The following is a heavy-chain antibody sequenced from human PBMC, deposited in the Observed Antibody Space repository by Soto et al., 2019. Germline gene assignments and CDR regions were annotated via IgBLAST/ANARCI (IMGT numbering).Heavy chain of an antibody. V-gene: IGHV2-5*02. Sequence: QITLKESGPTLVKPTQTLTLTCTFSGFSLTTDRVGVGWIPQPPGEALEWLAFIYWGDSNTYRPTLESRLTITKNTSKNQVALTMTNMNSLDTATYYCAHTYGGRSLYWGQGALVTVSS. CDR2: IYWGDSN. CDR1: GFSLTTDRVG. CDR3: AHTYGGRSLY. J-gene: IGHJ4*02. D-gene: IGHD1-26*01.